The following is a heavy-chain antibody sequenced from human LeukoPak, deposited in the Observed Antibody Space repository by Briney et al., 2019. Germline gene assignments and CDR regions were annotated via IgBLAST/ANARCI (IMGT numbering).Heavy chain of an antibody. D-gene: IGHD5-18*01. Sequence: PGGSLRLSCAASGFTFDDYAMHWVRQAPGKGLEWVSLISGDGGSTYYADSVKGRFTISRDNSKNSLYLQMNSLRTEDTALYYCAKGSGYSYDQGVFDYWGQGTLVTVSS. V-gene: IGHV3-43*02. CDR3: AKGSGYSYDQGVFDY. CDR2: ISGDGGST. CDR1: GFTFDDYA. J-gene: IGHJ4*02.